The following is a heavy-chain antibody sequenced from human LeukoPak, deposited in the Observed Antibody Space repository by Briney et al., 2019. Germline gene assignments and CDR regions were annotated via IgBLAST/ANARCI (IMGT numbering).Heavy chain of an antibody. Sequence: PSETLSLTCTVSGGSISSYYWGWIRQPPGKGLEWIGSIYYSGSTYYNPSLKSRVTISVDTSKSQFSLKLSSVTAADTAVYYCARMVRGVYYFDYWGQGTLVTVSS. CDR3: ARMVRGVYYFDY. V-gene: IGHV4-39*01. J-gene: IGHJ4*02. CDR1: GGSISSYY. CDR2: IYYSGST. D-gene: IGHD3-10*01.